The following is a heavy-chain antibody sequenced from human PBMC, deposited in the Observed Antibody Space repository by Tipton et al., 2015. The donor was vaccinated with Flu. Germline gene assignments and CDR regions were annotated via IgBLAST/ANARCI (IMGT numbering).Heavy chain of an antibody. CDR3: ATKFAYSVCWEPLDY. CDR2: INHSGST. J-gene: IGHJ4*02. D-gene: IGHD3-16*01. V-gene: IGHV4-34*01. CDR1: GGSFSGYY. Sequence: TLSLTCAIYGGSFSGYYWSWIRQTPGKGLEWIGDINHSGSTTYNPSLKSRVTISADTSKKQFSLKLRSVTAADPAMYYCATKFAYSVCWEPLDYWGQGTLVTVSS.